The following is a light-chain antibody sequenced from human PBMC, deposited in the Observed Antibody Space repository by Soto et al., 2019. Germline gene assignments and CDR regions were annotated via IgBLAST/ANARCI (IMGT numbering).Light chain of an antibody. CDR1: QSVLY. CDR2: WAS. J-gene: IGKJ4*01. V-gene: IGKV4-1*01. CDR3: QQRSNWPLT. Sequence: DIVMTQSPDSLAVSLGERATINCKSSQSVLYLAWYQQKPGQPPKLLIYWASTRESGVPDRFSGSGSGTDFTLTISSLQAEDVAVYYCQQRSNWPLTFGGGTKVEIK.